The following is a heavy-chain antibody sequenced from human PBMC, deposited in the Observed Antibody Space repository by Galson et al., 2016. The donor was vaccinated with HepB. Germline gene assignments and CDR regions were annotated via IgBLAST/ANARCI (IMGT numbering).Heavy chain of an antibody. J-gene: IGHJ4*02. CDR2: ISYDGSNK. CDR1: AFTFNNYA. Sequence: SLRLSCAVSAFTFNNYAMHWVRQAPGKGLEWVAFISYDGSNKYYSDSVKGRFAISRDNSRNTLSLQMNSLRAEDTAVYYCARGMAAFFDYWGQGTLVTVSS. V-gene: IGHV3-30-3*02. D-gene: IGHD5-24*01. CDR3: ARGMAAFFDY.